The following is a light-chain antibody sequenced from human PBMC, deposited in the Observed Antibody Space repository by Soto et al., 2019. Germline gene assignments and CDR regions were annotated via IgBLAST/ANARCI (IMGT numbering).Light chain of an antibody. CDR1: RSISNW. CDR3: QQYGSFSPIT. J-gene: IGKJ4*01. Sequence: DIQMTQSPSTLSASVGDRVTITCRASRSISNWLAWYQQRPGIAPKLLIFDASILQSGVPSRSSGSGSRTEFTLSSSRLQTAYFATYYCQQYGSFSPITFGGGTKVEI. CDR2: DAS. V-gene: IGKV1-5*01.